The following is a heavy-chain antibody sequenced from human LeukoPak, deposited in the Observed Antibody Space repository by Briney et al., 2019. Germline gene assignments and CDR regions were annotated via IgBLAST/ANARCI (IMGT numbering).Heavy chain of an antibody. Sequence: GGSLRLSCAASGFTFRKYCMAWVRQAPGKGLEWVAKIKQDESEKYYVDSVKGLFTISSDNAKNSLFLQINSLRAEDTAVYYCAGGFNSGSIDPWGQGTLVTVSS. J-gene: IGHJ5*02. CDR1: GFTFRKYC. CDR3: AGGFNSGSIDP. V-gene: IGHV3-7*02. CDR2: IKQDESEK. D-gene: IGHD1-26*01.